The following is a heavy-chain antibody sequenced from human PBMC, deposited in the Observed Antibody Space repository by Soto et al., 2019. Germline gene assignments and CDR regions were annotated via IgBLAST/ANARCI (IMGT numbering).Heavy chain of an antibody. CDR3: ARPILRRWFDP. CDR1: GGSISSSSYY. D-gene: IGHD5-12*01. V-gene: IGHV4-39*01. Sequence: PPETLCLTCTVSGGSISSSSYYWGWIRQPPGKGLEWIGSIYYSGSTYYNPSLKSRVTISVDTSKNQFSLKLSSVTAADTAVYYCARPILRRWFDPWGQGTLVTVS. J-gene: IGHJ5*02. CDR2: IYYSGST.